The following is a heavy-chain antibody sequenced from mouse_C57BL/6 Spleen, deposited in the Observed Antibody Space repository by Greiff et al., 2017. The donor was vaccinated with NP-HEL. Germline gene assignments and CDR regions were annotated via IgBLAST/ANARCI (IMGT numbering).Heavy chain of an antibody. CDR2: ISSGSSTI. V-gene: IGHV5-17*01. Sequence: EVKLMESGGGLVKPGGSLKLSCAASGFTFSDYGMHWVRQAPEKGLEWVAYISSGSSTIYYADTVKGRFTISRDNAKNTLFLQMTSLRSDDKAMYYCARDYDWFAYWGQGTLVTVSA. CDR3: ARDYDWFAY. CDR1: GFTFSDYG. D-gene: IGHD2-4*01. J-gene: IGHJ3*01.